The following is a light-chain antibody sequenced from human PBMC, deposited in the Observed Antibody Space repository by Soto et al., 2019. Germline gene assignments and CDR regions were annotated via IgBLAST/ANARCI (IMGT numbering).Light chain of an antibody. CDR2: ANL. CDR1: SSNIGAGFD. CDR3: QSYDRGLSAWV. V-gene: IGLV1-40*01. Sequence: QSVLTQPPSVSGAPGQRVTISCTGTSSNIGAGFDVHWYQQLPGTAPKLIIFANLNRPSGVPDRFSGSKSGTSASLAVTGLQAEDEADYFCQSYDRGLSAWVFGGGTKVTVL. J-gene: IGLJ3*02.